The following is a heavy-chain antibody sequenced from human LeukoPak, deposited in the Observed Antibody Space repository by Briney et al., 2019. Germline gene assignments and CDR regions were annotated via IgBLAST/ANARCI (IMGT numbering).Heavy chain of an antibody. CDR1: GGSISSGGYY. CDR3: ATSPSYYYGSGSYHDY. Sequence: LSLTCTVSGGSISSGGYYWSWVRQAPGKGLEWVSAISGSGGSTYYADSVKGRFTISRDNSKNTLYLQMNSLRAEDTAVYYCATSPSYYYGSGSYHDYWGQGTLVTVSS. J-gene: IGHJ4*02. D-gene: IGHD3-10*01. V-gene: IGHV3-23*01. CDR2: ISGSGGST.